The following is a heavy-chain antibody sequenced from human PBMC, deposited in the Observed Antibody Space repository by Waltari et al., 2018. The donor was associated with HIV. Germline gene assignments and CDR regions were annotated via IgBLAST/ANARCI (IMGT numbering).Heavy chain of an antibody. CDR2: RSSSGSSK. V-gene: IGHV3-30*03. CDR1: GFTFSSYG. CDR3: ARAGDGYYSRDD. D-gene: IGHD1-26*01. J-gene: IGHJ1*01. Sequence: QVQLVESGGGVVQPGRSLRLSCAASGFTFSSYGMHWVRQDPGKSGGWLSLRSSSGSSKFYTDAVKGRLTISRDNSKNTLYLRMNSVKAEDTAVYYCARAGDGYYSRDDWGQGTRVTVSS.